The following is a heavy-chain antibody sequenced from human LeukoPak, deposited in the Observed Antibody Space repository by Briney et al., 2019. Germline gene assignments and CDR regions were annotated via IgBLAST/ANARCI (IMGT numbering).Heavy chain of an antibody. D-gene: IGHD6-19*01. V-gene: IGHV4-59*08. CDR2: IYYSGST. CDR3: ARGSSGWYSYYYGMDV. CDR1: SGSISSYY. Sequence: SETLSLTCTVSSGSISSYYWSWIRQPPGKGLEWIGYIYYSGSTNYNPSLKSRVTISVDTSKNQFSLKLSSVTAADTAVYYCARGSSGWYSYYYGMDVWGQGTTVTVSS. J-gene: IGHJ6*02.